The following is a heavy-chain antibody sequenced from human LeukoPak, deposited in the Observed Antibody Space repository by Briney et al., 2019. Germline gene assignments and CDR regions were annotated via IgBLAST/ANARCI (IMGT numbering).Heavy chain of an antibody. Sequence: SETLSLTCTVSGGSISSYYWSWIRQPPGKGLEWIGYIYYSGSTNYNPSLKSRVTISVDTSKNQFSLKLSSVTAADTAVYYCARGRTMIVVVPRPYFDYWGQGTLVTVSS. D-gene: IGHD3-22*01. CDR1: GGSISSYY. CDR3: ARGRTMIVVVPRPYFDY. J-gene: IGHJ4*02. CDR2: IYYSGST. V-gene: IGHV4-59*01.